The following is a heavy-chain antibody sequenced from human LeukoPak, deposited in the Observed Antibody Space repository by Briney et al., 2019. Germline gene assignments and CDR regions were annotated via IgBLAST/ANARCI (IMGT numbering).Heavy chain of an antibody. V-gene: IGHV1-2*02. CDR1: GYTLTGYY. CDR3: ARSIAAAPGWFDP. Sequence: ASVKVSCKASGYTLTGYYMHWVRQAPGQGLEWMGWINPHSGGTNYAQKFQGRVTMTRDTSISTAYMELSRLRSDDTAVYYCARSIAAAPGWFDPWGQGTLVTVSS. D-gene: IGHD6-13*01. J-gene: IGHJ5*02. CDR2: INPHSGGT.